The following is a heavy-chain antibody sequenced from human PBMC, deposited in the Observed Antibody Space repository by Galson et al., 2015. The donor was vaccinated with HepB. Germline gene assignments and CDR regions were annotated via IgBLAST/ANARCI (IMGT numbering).Heavy chain of an antibody. CDR2: ISSSSRYI. Sequence: SLRLSCAAPGFTFSSYSMNWVRQAPGKGLEWVSSISSSSRYIYYGDSVKGRFTISRDNAKNSLYLQMSSLRAEDTAVYYCARDSGSGYSYYFDYWGQGTLVTVSS. D-gene: IGHD3-22*01. CDR1: GFTFSSYS. J-gene: IGHJ4*02. V-gene: IGHV3-21*06. CDR3: ARDSGSGYSYYFDY.